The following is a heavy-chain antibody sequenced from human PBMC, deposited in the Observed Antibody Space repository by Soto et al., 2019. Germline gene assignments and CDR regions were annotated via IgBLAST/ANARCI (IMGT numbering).Heavy chain of an antibody. V-gene: IGHV1-69*01. CDR1: GGTFSSYA. CDR3: GDHASSWDPPLRRCCGAMDV. CDR2: MIPIFGTA. D-gene: IGHD6-13*01. J-gene: IGHJ6*02. Sequence: QVQLVQSGAEVKKPGSSVKVSCTASGGTFSSYAISWVRQAPGHGLEWMGGMIPIFGTADYAQKFRGRVTITADESTSTDYRVLSRRRADTAAEYYGGDHASSWDPPLRRCCGAMDVWGQGTTVTVSS.